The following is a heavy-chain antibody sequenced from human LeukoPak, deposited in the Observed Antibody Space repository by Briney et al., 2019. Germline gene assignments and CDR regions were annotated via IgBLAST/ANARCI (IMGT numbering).Heavy chain of an antibody. CDR2: ISWNSGSI. V-gene: IGHV3-9*01. CDR3: AKETSIAAAGTPVDY. D-gene: IGHD6-13*01. CDR1: GFTFDDYA. J-gene: IGHJ4*02. Sequence: PGGSLRLSCAASGFTFDDYAMHWVRQAPGKGLEWDSGISWNSGSIGYADSVKGRFTISRDNAKNSLYLQMNSLRAEDTALYYCAKETSIAAAGTPVDYWGQGTLVTVSS.